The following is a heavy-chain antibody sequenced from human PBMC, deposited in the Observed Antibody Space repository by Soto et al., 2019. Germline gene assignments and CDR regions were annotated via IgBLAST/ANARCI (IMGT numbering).Heavy chain of an antibody. V-gene: IGHV4-30-4*01. J-gene: IGHJ6*02. CDR3: ASSSLYGMDV. Sequence: QVQLQESGPGLVKPSQTLSLTCSVSGGSISSGYYYWSWIRQPPGKGLEWIGNIYYSGNTYYNPSLKSRLSISIDTSKNQFSLKEGSVTAADTAVYYGASSSLYGMDVWCQGTTVTVSS. CDR1: GGSISSGYYY. CDR2: IYYSGNT.